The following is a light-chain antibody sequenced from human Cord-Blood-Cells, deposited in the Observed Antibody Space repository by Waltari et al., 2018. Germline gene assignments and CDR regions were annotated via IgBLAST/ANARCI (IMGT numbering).Light chain of an antibody. V-gene: IGKV3-20*01. Sequence: ETVMSQSPGTLPLSPADTATLPCRASQSVSSSYLAWYQQKPGQAPRLLIYGASSRATGIPDRFSGSGSGTDFTLTISRLEPEDFAVYYCQQYGSSPLITFGQGTRLEIK. CDR2: GAS. CDR1: QSVSSSY. J-gene: IGKJ5*01. CDR3: QQYGSSPLIT.